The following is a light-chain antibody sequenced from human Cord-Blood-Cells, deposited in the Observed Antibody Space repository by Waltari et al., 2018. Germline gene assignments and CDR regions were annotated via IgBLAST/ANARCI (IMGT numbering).Light chain of an antibody. V-gene: IGKV2-28*01. CDR1: QSLLHSNGYNY. CDR2: LGS. CDR3: MQDLQTPRT. Sequence: EIVMTQSPLSLPVTPGEPASISCRSSQSLLHSNGYNYLDWYLQKPGQSPQLLIYLGSNRASGVPDRFSGRGSGTDFTLKISSVEAEDVGVYYCMQDLQTPRTFGQGTKVEIK. J-gene: IGKJ1*01.